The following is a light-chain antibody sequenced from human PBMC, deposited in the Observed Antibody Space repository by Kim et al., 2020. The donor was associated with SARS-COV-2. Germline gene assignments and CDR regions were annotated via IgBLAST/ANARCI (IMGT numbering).Light chain of an antibody. CDR2: MVS. Sequence: DIVMTQSPLSLPVTLGQPASISCRSSQSLLHTDGNNYLSWFHQRPGQSPRRLIYMVSTRDSGVPDRFSGSGSGTDFTLQIRRVEAEDGGDYYCKDVPKRLTFGGGTKVDIK. CDR3: KDVPKRLT. CDR1: QSLLHTDGNNY. J-gene: IGKJ4*01. V-gene: IGKV2-30*02.